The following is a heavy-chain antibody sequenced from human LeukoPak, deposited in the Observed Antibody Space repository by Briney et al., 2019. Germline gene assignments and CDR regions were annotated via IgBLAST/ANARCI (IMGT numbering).Heavy chain of an antibody. CDR3: ARVSYGSGSYSGWFDP. J-gene: IGHJ5*02. V-gene: IGHV4-4*07. CDR2: IYTSGSTP. Sequence: SETLSLTCTVSGGSINSYYWSWIRQSAGKGLEWIGRIYTSGSTPDYSPSLKSRVTMSIDTSKNQFSLKLSSVTAADTAVYYCARVSYGSGSYSGWFDPWGQGTLVTVSS. CDR1: GGSINSYY. D-gene: IGHD3-10*01.